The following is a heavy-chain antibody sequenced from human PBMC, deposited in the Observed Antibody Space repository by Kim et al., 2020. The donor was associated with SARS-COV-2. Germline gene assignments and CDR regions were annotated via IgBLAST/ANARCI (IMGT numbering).Heavy chain of an antibody. J-gene: IGHJ4*02. CDR2: ISNSGLGT. V-gene: IGHV3-23*01. CDR1: GFTFSAYA. Sequence: GGSLRLSCAASGFTFSAYAMSWARQGPGKGLEWVSTISNSGLGTHYADSVKGRFTISRDNSKNTLFLQMNYLTAEDTAIYYCEASDYWCQGSLVTVSS. CDR3: EASDY.